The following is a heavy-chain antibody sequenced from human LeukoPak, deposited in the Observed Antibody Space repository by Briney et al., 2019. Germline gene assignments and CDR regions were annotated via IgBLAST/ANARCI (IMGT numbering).Heavy chain of an antibody. CDR2: IYYSGST. CDR3: ATGNFYSSSWGLLDY. D-gene: IGHD6-13*01. Sequence: PSETLSLTCTVSGDPINSLDLWSWVRQPPGKGLEWIGSIYYSGSTYYNPSLKSRVTISVDTSKNQFSLKLSSVTAADTAVYYCATGNFYSSSWGLLDYWGQGTLVTVSS. V-gene: IGHV4-39*01. CDR1: GDPINSLDL. J-gene: IGHJ4*02.